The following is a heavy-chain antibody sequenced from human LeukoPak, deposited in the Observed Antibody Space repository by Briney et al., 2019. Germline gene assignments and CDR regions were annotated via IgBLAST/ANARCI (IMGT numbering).Heavy chain of an antibody. Sequence: PGGSLRLSCAASGFTFSDYYMSWIRQAPGKGLEWISYISSSGDTIYYADSVKGRFTISRDNAKNSLYLQINSLRAEDTAVYYCARVGYDWAFDYWGQGTLVTVSS. J-gene: IGHJ4*02. D-gene: IGHD5-12*01. V-gene: IGHV3-11*01. CDR3: ARVGYDWAFDY. CDR1: GFTFSDYY. CDR2: ISSSGDTI.